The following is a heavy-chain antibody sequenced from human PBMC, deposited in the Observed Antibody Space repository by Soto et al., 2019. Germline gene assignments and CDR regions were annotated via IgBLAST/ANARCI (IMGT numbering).Heavy chain of an antibody. V-gene: IGHV1-8*01. CDR2: MDPNSGHT. D-gene: IGHD4-17*01. CDR1: GYTFTTYH. Sequence: VKLVQSGTEVREPGASVKVSCKSSGYTFTTYHINWVRQATGQGLEWMGSMDPNSGHTVYAQKFQGRVTMTRSTSISTAYMELSSLISDDTAIYYCARAHDSGDVDYWGQGTLVNVSS. J-gene: IGHJ4*02. CDR3: ARAHDSGDVDY.